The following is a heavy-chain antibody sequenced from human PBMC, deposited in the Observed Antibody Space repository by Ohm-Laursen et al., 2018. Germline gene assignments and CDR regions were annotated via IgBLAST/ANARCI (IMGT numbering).Heavy chain of an antibody. CDR1: GFTFSSYG. CDR3: AKTWLFRGYDYYFDY. Sequence: SLRISCKASGFTFSSYGMHWVRQAPGKGLEWVAVISYDGSNKYYADSVKGRFTISRDNSKNTLYLQMNSLRAEDTAVYYCAKTWLFRGYDYYFDYWGQGTPVTVSS. J-gene: IGHJ4*02. V-gene: IGHV3-30*18. D-gene: IGHD5-12*01. CDR2: ISYDGSNK.